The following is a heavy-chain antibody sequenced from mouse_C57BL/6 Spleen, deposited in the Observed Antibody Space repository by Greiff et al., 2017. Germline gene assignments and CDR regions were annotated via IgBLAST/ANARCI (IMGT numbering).Heavy chain of an antibody. V-gene: IGHV5-9-1*02. CDR3: TRDDGSGAMDY. Sequence: EVHLVESGGGLVQPGESLKLSCESTEYEFPSHDMSWVRQTPEKRLEWVAYISSGGDYIYYADTVKGRITIPRDNARNTLYLQMRSRNSDDTAMYYSTRDDGSGAMDYWGQGTSGTVSS. CDR1: EYEFPSHD. CDR2: ISSGGDYI. D-gene: IGHD1-1*01. J-gene: IGHJ4*01.